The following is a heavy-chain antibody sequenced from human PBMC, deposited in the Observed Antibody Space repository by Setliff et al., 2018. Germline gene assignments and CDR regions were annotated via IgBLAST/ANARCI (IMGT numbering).Heavy chain of an antibody. CDR2: INPNSGGT. J-gene: IGHJ4*02. V-gene: IGHV1-2*06. CDR1: GYTFIYYY. CDR3: ARERYFDN. Sequence: PSVKVSCKASGYTFIYYYMHWVRQAPGQGLEWMGRINPNSGGTIYAQKFQGRVSMTRISSITTAYLELSTLKSDDTAVYYCARERYFDNWGQGTLVTVSS.